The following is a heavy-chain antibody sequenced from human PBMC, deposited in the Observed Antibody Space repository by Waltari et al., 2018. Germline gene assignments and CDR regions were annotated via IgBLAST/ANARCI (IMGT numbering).Heavy chain of an antibody. CDR3: AGGEYGDYYFDY. CDR2: IYYSGST. J-gene: IGHJ4*02. CDR1: GGSISSYY. D-gene: IGHD4-17*01. Sequence: QVQLQESGPGLVKPSETLSLTCTVSGGSISSYYWSWIRQPPGKGLEWIGYIYYSGSTNYNPSLKSRVTISVDTSKNQFSRKLSSVTAADTAVYYCAGGEYGDYYFDYWGQGTLVTVSS. V-gene: IGHV4-59*01.